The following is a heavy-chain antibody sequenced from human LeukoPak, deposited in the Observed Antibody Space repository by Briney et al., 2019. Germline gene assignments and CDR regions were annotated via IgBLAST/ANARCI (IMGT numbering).Heavy chain of an antibody. CDR3: ARDGGYGDLH. J-gene: IGHJ4*02. D-gene: IGHD4-17*01. V-gene: IGHV4-59*01. CDR2: IYYSGST. CDR1: GGSISSYY. Sequence: SETLSLTCTVSGGSISSYYWSWIRQPPGKGLEWIGYIYYSGSTNYNPPLKSRVTISVDTSKNQFSLKLSSVAAADTAVYYCARDGGYGDLHWVQGTLVTVSS.